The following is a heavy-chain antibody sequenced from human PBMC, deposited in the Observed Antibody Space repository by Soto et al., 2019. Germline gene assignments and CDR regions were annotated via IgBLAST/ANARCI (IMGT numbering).Heavy chain of an antibody. CDR1: GFTFSSYS. J-gene: IGHJ4*02. D-gene: IGHD1-26*01. Sequence: ESGGGLVKPGGSLRLSCAASGFTFSSYSMNWVRQAPGKGLEWVSSISSSSSYIYYADSVKGRFTISRDNAKNSLYLQMNSLRAEDTAVYYCARAPVGATFFDYWGQGTLVTVSS. CDR3: ARAPVGATFFDY. V-gene: IGHV3-21*01. CDR2: ISSSSSYI.